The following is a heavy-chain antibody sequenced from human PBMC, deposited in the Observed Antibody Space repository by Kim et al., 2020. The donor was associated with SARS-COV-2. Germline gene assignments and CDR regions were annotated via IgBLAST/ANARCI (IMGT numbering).Heavy chain of an antibody. V-gene: IGHV4-39*01. CDR3: ARQLNYYDSSGYYKAFDL. J-gene: IGHJ3*01. Sequence: KSRVTISVDTSKNQFSQQLSSVTAADTAVYYCARQLNYYDSSGYYKAFDLWGQGTMVTVSS. D-gene: IGHD3-22*01.